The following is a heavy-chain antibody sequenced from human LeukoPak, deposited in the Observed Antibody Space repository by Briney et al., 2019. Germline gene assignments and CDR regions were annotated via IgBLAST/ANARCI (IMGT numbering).Heavy chain of an antibody. V-gene: IGHV3-49*04. CDR2: IRRKAHGGTT. Sequence: GRSLRLSCTTSGFTFGDYAMSWVRQAPGKGLEWVSFIRRKAHGGTTEYAASVKGGFSSSRDDSKSIAYLQMNSLKTEDTAVYFCTRVTYYYDNSGYFHFDSWGQGSLVTVSS. CDR1: GFTFGDYA. CDR3: TRVTYYYDNSGYFHFDS. J-gene: IGHJ4*02. D-gene: IGHD3-22*01.